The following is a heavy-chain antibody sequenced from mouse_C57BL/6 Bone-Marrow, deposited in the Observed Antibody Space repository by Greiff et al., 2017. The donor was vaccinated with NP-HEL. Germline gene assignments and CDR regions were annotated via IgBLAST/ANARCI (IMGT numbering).Heavy chain of an antibody. CDR2: INPSNGGT. Sequence: QVQLQQPGTELVKPGASVKLSCKASGYTFTSYWMHWVKQRPGQGLEWIGNINPSNGGTNYNEKFKSKATLTVDKSSSTAYMPLSGLTSEDSAVYYCASYYYGSSYPGYFDYWGQGTTLTVSS. D-gene: IGHD1-1*01. CDR3: ASYYYGSSYPGYFDY. V-gene: IGHV1-53*01. J-gene: IGHJ2*01. CDR1: GYTFTSYW.